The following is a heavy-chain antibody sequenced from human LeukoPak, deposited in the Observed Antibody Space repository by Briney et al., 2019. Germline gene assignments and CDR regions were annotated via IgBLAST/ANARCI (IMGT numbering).Heavy chain of an antibody. Sequence: SETLSLTCTVSGVSISNYYWSWIRQPPGKGLEWIGYIHYSGSTNYNPSLKSRVTISVDTSTNQFSLKLSSVTAADTAVYFCARGGRLLGKFDYWGQGTLVTVSS. CDR3: ARGGRLLGKFDY. CDR1: GVSISNYY. V-gene: IGHV4-59*01. CDR2: IHYSGST. J-gene: IGHJ4*02. D-gene: IGHD3-22*01.